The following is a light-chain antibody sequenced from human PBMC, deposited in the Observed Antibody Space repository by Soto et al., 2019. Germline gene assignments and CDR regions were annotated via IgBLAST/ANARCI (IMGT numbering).Light chain of an antibody. J-gene: IGKJ5*01. V-gene: IGKV3-11*01. CDR3: QQRSNWPT. Sequence: EIVLTQSPATRSLSPGARATLSCRASQCVSSYLAWYQQTPGQAPRLLIYAASNRATGMPARFSGSGSGTVFTLTISSIAPEDFAVYYCQQRSNWPTFGQGTRLEIK. CDR2: AAS. CDR1: QCVSSY.